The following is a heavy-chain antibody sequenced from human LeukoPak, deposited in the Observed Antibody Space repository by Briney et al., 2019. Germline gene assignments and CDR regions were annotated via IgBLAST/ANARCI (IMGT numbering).Heavy chain of an antibody. CDR2: IYYSGST. J-gene: IGHJ2*01. D-gene: IGHD2-15*01. Sequence: SETLSLTCTVSGGSISSYYWSWIRQPPGKGLEWIGYIYYSGSTNYNPSLKSRVTISVDTSKNQFSLKLSSVTAADTAVYYCARLGYCGGTTCYTLSDWYFDLWGRGTLVTVSS. CDR1: GGSISSYY. CDR3: ARLGYCGGTTCYTLSDWYFDL. V-gene: IGHV4-59*08.